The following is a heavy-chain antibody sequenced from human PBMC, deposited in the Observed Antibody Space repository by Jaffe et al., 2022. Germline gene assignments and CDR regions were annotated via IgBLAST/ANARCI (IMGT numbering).Heavy chain of an antibody. V-gene: IGHV4-38-2*02. J-gene: IGHJ5*02. CDR1: GYSISSGYY. CDR2: IYHSGST. Sequence: QVQLQESGPGLVKPSETLSLTCAVSGYSISSGYYWGWIRQPPGKGLEWIGSIYHSGSTYYNPSLKSRVTISVDTSKNQFSLKLSSVTAADTAVYYCAREWVKVRGVVNWFDPWGQGTLVTVSS. D-gene: IGHD3-10*01. CDR3: AREWVKVRGVVNWFDP.